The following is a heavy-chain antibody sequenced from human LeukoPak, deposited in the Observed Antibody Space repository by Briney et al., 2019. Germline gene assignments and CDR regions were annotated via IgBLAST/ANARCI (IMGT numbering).Heavy chain of an antibody. Sequence: GGSLRLSCAASGFTFSNYGMNWVRQAPGKGLEWVSRISGTGGTTFYADSVKGRFTISRDNSKNTLYLRMNSLRAEDTAVYYCAKRLAMTGTYYFDYWGQGTLVTVSS. J-gene: IGHJ4*02. CDR1: GFTFSNYG. D-gene: IGHD6-19*01. CDR3: AKRLAMTGTYYFDY. V-gene: IGHV3-23*01. CDR2: ISGTGGTT.